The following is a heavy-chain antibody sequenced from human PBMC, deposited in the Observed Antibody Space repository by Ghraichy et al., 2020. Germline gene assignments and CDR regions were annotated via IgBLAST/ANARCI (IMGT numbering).Heavy chain of an antibody. Sequence: SETLSLTCAVSGGSISSGGYSWSWIRQPPGKGLEWIGYIYHSGSTYYNPSLKSRVTISVDRSKNQFSLKLSSVTAADTAVYYCASQSAAVYGMDVWGQGNTVTVSS. D-gene: IGHD2-15*01. J-gene: IGHJ6*02. CDR3: ASQSAAVYGMDV. V-gene: IGHV4-30-2*01. CDR1: GGSISSGGYS. CDR2: IYHSGST.